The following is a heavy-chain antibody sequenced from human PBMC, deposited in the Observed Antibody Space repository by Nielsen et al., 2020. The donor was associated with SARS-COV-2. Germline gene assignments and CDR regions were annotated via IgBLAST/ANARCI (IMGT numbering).Heavy chain of an antibody. D-gene: IGHD3-9*01. Sequence: RQAPGKGLEWIGYIYYSGSTSYNPSLKSRVTISLDTTKNQFSLKVTSVTAADTAVYYCVRDRRDLVPDYYLDQSFYGLDVWGQGTTVTVSS. CDR3: VRDRRDLVPDYYLDQSFYGLDV. V-gene: IGHV4-59*01. J-gene: IGHJ6*02. CDR2: IYYSGST.